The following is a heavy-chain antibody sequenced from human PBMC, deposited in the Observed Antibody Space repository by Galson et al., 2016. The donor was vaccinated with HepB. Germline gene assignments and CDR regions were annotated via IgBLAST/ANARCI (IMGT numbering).Heavy chain of an antibody. Sequence: SLRLSCAGSGFIFSTHSMAWVRQAPGKGLEWVSLISSGSTYIYYADSVRGRFTISRDNAGNSLYLQMHTLRADDTAAYYCARASGGGYDWDYYYGMDVWGKGTTVTVSS. CDR2: ISSGSTYI. V-gene: IGHV3-21*01. D-gene: IGHD5-12*01. CDR1: GFIFSTHS. CDR3: ARASGGGYDWDYYYGMDV. J-gene: IGHJ6*04.